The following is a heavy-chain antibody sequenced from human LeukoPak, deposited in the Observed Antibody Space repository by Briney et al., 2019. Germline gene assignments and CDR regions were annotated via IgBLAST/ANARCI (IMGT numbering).Heavy chain of an antibody. CDR1: GITVSSNY. D-gene: IGHD3-10*01. V-gene: IGHV3-66*02. Sequence: GGSLRLSCAASGITVSSNYMSWVRQAPGKGLEWVSVIYSGGSTYYADSVKGRFTISRDNSKNTLYLQMNSLRAEDTAVYYCARYLFEFGGETEGYYFDYWGQGTLVTVSS. J-gene: IGHJ4*02. CDR3: ARYLFEFGGETEGYYFDY. CDR2: IYSGGST.